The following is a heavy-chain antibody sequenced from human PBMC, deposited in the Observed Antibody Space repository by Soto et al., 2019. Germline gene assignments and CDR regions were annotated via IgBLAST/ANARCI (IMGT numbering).Heavy chain of an antibody. Sequence: QLQLQESGSGLVKPSQTLSLTCAVSGGSISSGGYSWSWIRQPPGKGLEWIGYIYHSGSTYYNPSLKSGVAIAVDRSNTQFSLKLGSVTAAETAAYCCARVPGSWCQGTLVSVST. J-gene: IGHJ5*02. CDR3: ARVPGS. CDR1: GGSISSGGYS. CDR2: IYHSGST. V-gene: IGHV4-30-2*01.